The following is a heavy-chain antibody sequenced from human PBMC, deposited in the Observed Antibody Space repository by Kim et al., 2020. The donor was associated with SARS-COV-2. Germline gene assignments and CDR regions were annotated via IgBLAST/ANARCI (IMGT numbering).Heavy chain of an antibody. CDR1: GGSISSYY. CDR2: IYYSGST. V-gene: IGHV4-59*01. D-gene: IGHD6-13*01. Sequence: SETLSLTCTVSGGSISSYYWSWIRQPPGKGLEWIGYIYYSGSTNYNPSLKSRVTISVDTSKNQFSLKLSSVTAADTAVYYCARVAIAAAAGYWYFDLWGRGTLVTVSS. CDR3: ARVAIAAAAGYWYFDL. J-gene: IGHJ2*01.